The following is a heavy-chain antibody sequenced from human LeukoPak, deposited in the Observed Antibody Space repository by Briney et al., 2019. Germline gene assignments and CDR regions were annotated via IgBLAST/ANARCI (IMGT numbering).Heavy chain of an antibody. CDR1: GGSLSGYY. J-gene: IGHJ4*02. CDR2: INHSGST. CDR3: ARGRSGYCTNGVCYSGFRY. V-gene: IGHV4-34*01. D-gene: IGHD2-8*01. Sequence: PSETLSLTCAVSGGSLSGYYWSWIRQPPGKGLEWIGEINHSGSTNYNPSLKSRVTISVDTSKNQFSLKLSSVTAADTAVYYCARGRSGYCTNGVCYSGFRYWGQGTLVTVSS.